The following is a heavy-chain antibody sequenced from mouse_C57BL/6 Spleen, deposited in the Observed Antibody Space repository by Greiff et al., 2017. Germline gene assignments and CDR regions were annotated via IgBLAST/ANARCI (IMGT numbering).Heavy chain of an antibody. CDR3: ARWGSSGNAWFAY. Sequence: VQLQQPGAELVMPGASVKLSCKASGYTFTSYWMHWVKQRPGQGLEWIGEIDPSDSYTNYNQKFKGKSTLTVDKSSSTAYMQLSSLTSEDSAVYYCARWGSSGNAWFAYWGQGTLVTVSA. D-gene: IGHD3-2*02. J-gene: IGHJ3*01. CDR1: GYTFTSYW. V-gene: IGHV1-69*01. CDR2: IDPSDSYT.